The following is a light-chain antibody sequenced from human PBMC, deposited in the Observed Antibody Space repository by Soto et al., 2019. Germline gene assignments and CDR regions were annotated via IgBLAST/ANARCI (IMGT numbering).Light chain of an antibody. J-gene: IGKJ1*01. CDR1: QSISSY. CDR3: QQYGSSPT. V-gene: IGKV3-20*01. Sequence: IGLTQSPGTLSLSPGERATLSCRASQSISSYLAWYQQKPGQAPRLLIYGASSRATGIPDRFSGSGSGTDFTLTISRLEPDDFAVYYCQQYGSSPTFGQGTKVDIK. CDR2: GAS.